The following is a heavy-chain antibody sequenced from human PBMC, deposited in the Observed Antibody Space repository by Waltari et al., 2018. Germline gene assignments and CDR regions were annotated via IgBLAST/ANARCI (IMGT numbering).Heavy chain of an antibody. J-gene: IGHJ2*01. CDR3: AREPSVAARSYWYFDL. Sequence: QVQLQESGPGLVKPSQTLSLICTVSGASITSGHSYCTWIRQPAGKGLEWIGRIYTTGTTTYNPSLRSRVTILVDTSNNHFSLRLSSVTAADTAVYYCAREPSVAARSYWYFDLWGRGTLVTVSS. CDR1: GASITSGHSY. V-gene: IGHV4-61*02. CDR2: IYTTGTT. D-gene: IGHD6-6*01.